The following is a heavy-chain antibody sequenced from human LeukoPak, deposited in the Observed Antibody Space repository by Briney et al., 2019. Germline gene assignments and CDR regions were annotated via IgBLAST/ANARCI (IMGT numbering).Heavy chain of an antibody. Sequence: PGRSLRLSCAASGFTFDDYAMHWVRQAPGKGLEWVSGISWNSGSIGYADSVKGRFTISRDNAKNSLYLQMNSLRAEDTALYYCAKLSYGDYVHYWGQGTLVTVSS. CDR1: GFTFDDYA. CDR2: ISWNSGSI. J-gene: IGHJ4*02. D-gene: IGHD4-17*01. V-gene: IGHV3-9*01. CDR3: AKLSYGDYVHY.